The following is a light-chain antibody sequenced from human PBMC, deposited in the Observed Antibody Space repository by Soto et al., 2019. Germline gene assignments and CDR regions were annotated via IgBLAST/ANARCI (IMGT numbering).Light chain of an antibody. CDR1: QSVRSW. V-gene: IGKV1-39*01. CDR3: AHTFYAPPS. Sequence: RLTITCRASQSVRSWLACYQQKPGKAPALLIYAASTLQSGGPSRFSGSGSGTVFTHTVYNLRLQDRHTYYSAHTFYAPPSFGAGTKVDIK. J-gene: IGKJ4*01. CDR2: AAS.